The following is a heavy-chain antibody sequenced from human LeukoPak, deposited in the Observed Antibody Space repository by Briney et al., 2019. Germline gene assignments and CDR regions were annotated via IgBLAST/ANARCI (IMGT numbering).Heavy chain of an antibody. CDR2: ISWDGGST. J-gene: IGHJ6*03. CDR1: GFTFDDYA. Sequence: GGSLRLSCGASGFTFDDYAMHWVRQAPGKGLEWVSLISWDGGSTYYADSVKGRFTISRDNSKNSLYLQMNSLRAEDTALYYCAKGGDQYYYYYMDVWGKGTTVTVSS. CDR3: AKGGDQYYYYYMDV. V-gene: IGHV3-43D*03. D-gene: IGHD2-21*02.